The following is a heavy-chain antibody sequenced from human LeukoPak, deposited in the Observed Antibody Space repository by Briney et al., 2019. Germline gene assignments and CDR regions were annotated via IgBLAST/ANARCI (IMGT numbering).Heavy chain of an antibody. Sequence: PSETLSLTCAVYGGSFSDYYWSWIRQPPGKGLEWIGEINHSGSTNYNPSLKSRVTISVDTSKNQFSLKLSSVTAADTAVYYCARGLYCSSTTCFYGMDVWGQGTTVTVSS. CDR3: ARGLYCSSTTCFYGMDV. D-gene: IGHD2-2*01. CDR1: GGSFSDYY. V-gene: IGHV4-34*01. CDR2: INHSGST. J-gene: IGHJ6*02.